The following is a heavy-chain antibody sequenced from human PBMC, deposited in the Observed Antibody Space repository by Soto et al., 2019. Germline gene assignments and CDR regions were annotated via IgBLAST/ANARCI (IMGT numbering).Heavy chain of an antibody. CDR1: GFTFTNYD. CDR2: ISGGGGRT. V-gene: IGHV3-23*01. Sequence: PGGSLRLSCVASGFTFTNYDMNWVRQAPGKGPEWVSSISGGGGRTYYADSVKGRCTISRDNSENTLFLQLNGLRSEDTAVYYCAKGALASGGYDLDYWGQGTLVTVSS. CDR3: AKGALASGGYDLDY. J-gene: IGHJ4*02. D-gene: IGHD5-12*01.